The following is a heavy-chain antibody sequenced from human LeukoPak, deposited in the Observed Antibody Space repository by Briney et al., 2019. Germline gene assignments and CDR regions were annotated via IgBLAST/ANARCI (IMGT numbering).Heavy chain of an antibody. Sequence: ASVKVSCKASGYTFTKYGITWVRQAPGQGLEWMGWISTYNGNTNYAQKLQGRVTMTTDTSTSTAYMELRSLISDDAAVYYCARDPGGSGDYYNIFDYWGPGTLVTVSS. CDR2: ISTYNGNT. CDR1: GYTFTKYG. CDR3: ARDPGGSGDYYNIFDY. D-gene: IGHD3-10*01. V-gene: IGHV1-18*01. J-gene: IGHJ4*02.